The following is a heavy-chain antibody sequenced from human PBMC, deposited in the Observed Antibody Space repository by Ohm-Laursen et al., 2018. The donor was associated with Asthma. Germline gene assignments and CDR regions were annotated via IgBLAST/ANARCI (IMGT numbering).Heavy chain of an antibody. J-gene: IGHJ5*02. D-gene: IGHD3-10*01. CDR1: GFTFSSYS. V-gene: IGHV3-48*01. Sequence: SLRLSCTASGFTFSSYSMNWVRQAPGKGLEWVSYITSYSSTTYYADSVKGRFTISRDNSKNTLYLQMNSLRAEDTAVYYCAKAPLTLWFGELLSQFDPWGQGTLVTVSS. CDR2: ITSYSSTT. CDR3: AKAPLTLWFGELLSQFDP.